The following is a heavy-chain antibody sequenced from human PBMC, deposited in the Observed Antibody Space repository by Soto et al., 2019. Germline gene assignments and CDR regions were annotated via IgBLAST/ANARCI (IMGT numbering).Heavy chain of an antibody. Sequence: GGSLRLSCAASGFTFSSYSMNWVRQAPGKGLEWVSYISSSSSTIYYADSVKGRFTISRDNAKNSLYRQMNSLRAEDTAVYYCARELNVVVPAAIKAFDIWGQGTMVTVSS. CDR1: GFTFSSYS. J-gene: IGHJ3*02. D-gene: IGHD2-2*02. CDR2: ISSSSSTI. CDR3: ARELNVVVPAAIKAFDI. V-gene: IGHV3-48*01.